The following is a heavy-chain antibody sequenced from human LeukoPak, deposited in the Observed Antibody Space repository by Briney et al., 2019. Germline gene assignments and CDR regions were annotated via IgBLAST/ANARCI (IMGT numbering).Heavy chain of an antibody. V-gene: IGHV4-59*12. D-gene: IGHD2-8*01. J-gene: IGHJ4*02. CDR2: IYYSGST. CDR1: GGSISSYY. CDR3: ASRIVLMVYAIFDY. Sequence: SETLSLTCTVSGGSISSYYWSWIRQPPGKGLEWIGYIYYSGSTNYNPSLKSRVTISVDTSKNQFSLKLSSVTAADTAVYYCASRIVLMVYAIFDYWGQGTLVTVSS.